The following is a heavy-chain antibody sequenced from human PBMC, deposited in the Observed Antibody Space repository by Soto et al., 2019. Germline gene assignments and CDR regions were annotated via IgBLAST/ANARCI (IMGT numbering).Heavy chain of an antibody. J-gene: IGHJ6*02. CDR1: GGYISSSSYY. CDR3: ARLRGQQLVLYYYYGMDV. Sequence: SETLSLTSTVSGGYISSSSYYWGWIRQPPGKGLEWIGSIYYSGSTYYNPSLKSRVTISVDTSKNQSSLKLSSVTAADTAVYYCARLRGQQLVLYYYYGMDVWGQGTTVTVSS. CDR2: IYYSGST. D-gene: IGHD6-13*01. V-gene: IGHV4-39*01.